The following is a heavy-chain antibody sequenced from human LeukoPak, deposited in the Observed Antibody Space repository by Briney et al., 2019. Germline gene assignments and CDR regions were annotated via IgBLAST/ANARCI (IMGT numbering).Heavy chain of an antibody. CDR2: INPSGGSA. V-gene: IGHV1-46*01. Sequence: ASVTVSCKASVYTFTRYYMHWVRQAPGQALEWMGIINPSGGSARYAQKFQGRVTMTRDTSTSPVYMEVSSLRSEDTAVYYCARLADYDSSGYLSYWGQGTLVTVSS. CDR1: VYTFTRYY. CDR3: ARLADYDSSGYLSY. J-gene: IGHJ4*02. D-gene: IGHD3-22*01.